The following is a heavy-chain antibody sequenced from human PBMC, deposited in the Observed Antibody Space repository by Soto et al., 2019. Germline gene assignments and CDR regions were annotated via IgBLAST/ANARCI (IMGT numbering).Heavy chain of an antibody. J-gene: IGHJ5*02. V-gene: IGHV4-59*01. D-gene: IGHD2-15*01. CDR2: IYYSGST. CDR3: ARVVGLASENWFDP. CDR1: GGSISSYY. Sequence: SETLSLTCTVSGGSISSYYWSWIRQPPGKGLERIGYIYYSGSTNYNPSLKSRVTISVDTSKNQFSLKLSSVTAADTAVYYCARVVGLASENWFDPWGQGTLVTVSS.